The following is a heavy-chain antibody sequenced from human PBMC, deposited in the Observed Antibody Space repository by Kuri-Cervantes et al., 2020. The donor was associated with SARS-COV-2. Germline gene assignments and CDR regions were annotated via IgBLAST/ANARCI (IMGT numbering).Heavy chain of an antibody. CDR1: GATFSTYG. Sequence: SVKVSCKASGATFSTYGFSWVRQAPGQGLEWMGGIIPFFGTPNYAQRFEGRVTITADQSTRTVYMEMTSLTLEDTAVYFCVRDVGYGGSSELDITYFDCWGQGTLVTVSS. D-gene: IGHD4-23*01. J-gene: IGHJ4*02. CDR3: VRDVGYGGSSELDITYFDC. V-gene: IGHV1-69*13. CDR2: IIPFFGTP.